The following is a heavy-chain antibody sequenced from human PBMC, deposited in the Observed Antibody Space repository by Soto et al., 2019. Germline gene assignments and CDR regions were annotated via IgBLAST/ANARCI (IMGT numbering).Heavy chain of an antibody. CDR1: GFTFSSYA. CDR2: ISYDGSNK. D-gene: IGHD3-9*01. CDR3: ARGDPAYFDLDY. V-gene: IGHV3-30-3*01. J-gene: IGHJ4*02. Sequence: QVQLVESGGGVVQPGRSLRLSCAASGFTFSSYAMHWVRQAPGKGLEWVAVISYDGSNKYYADSVKGRFTISRDNSKNKLYLHMNSLRAEDTAVYYCARGDPAYFDLDYWGQGTLVTVSS.